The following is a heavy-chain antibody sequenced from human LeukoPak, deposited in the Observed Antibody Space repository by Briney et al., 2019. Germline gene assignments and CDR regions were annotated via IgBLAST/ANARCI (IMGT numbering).Heavy chain of an antibody. CDR2: IKQDGSEK. CDR1: GFTISSYW. Sequence: GGSLSLSCAASGFTISSYWMSWVRQAPGKGLEWVANIKQDGSEKYYVDSVKGRFTITRDNANNSLYLQMNRLRAGDTAVYYCARDTPLLTGSSWYLGYWGQGTLVTVSS. J-gene: IGHJ4*02. D-gene: IGHD6-13*01. V-gene: IGHV3-7*01. CDR3: ARDTPLLTGSSWYLGY.